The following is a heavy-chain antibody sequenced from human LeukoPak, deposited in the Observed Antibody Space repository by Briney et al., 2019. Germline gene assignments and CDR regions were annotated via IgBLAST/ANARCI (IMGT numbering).Heavy chain of an antibody. V-gene: IGHV4-30-4*08. CDR3: ARVGYSSACHDH. J-gene: IGHJ5*02. CDR1: GGYISGADYY. D-gene: IGHD6-25*01. CDR2: IYYSVCT. Sequence: SETLSLTCSVSGGYISGADYYRSRIRQPPGKGQEWIGYIYYSVCTYYTPSLKSRLTISVDTSKSQYSLKLSSVTAADTAVYYCARVGYSSACHDHWGQGTLVTVSS.